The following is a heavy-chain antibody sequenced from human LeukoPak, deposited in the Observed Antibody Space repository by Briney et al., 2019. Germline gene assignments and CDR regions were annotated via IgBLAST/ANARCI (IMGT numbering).Heavy chain of an antibody. CDR1: GGSISSYY. Sequence: PSETLSLTCTVSGGSISSYYWSWIRQPPGKGLEWIGYIYYSGSTNYNPSLKSRATISVDTSKNQFSLKLSSVTAADTVVYYCARGDILTGYYSWGQGTLVTVPS. V-gene: IGHV4-59*01. CDR3: ARGDILTGYYS. D-gene: IGHD3-9*01. J-gene: IGHJ5*02. CDR2: IYYSGST.